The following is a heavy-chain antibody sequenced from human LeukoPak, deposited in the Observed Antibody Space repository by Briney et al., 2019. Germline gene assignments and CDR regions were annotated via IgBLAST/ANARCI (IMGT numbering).Heavy chain of an antibody. Sequence: SETLSLTCTVSGGSISSSSYYWGWIRQPPGKGLEWIGSIYYSGSTYYNPSLKSRVTISVDTSKNQFSLKLSSVTAADTAVYYCAREHYDSSGYDYWGQGTLVTVSS. V-gene: IGHV4-39*07. CDR2: IYYSGST. CDR1: GGSISSSSYY. D-gene: IGHD3-22*01. CDR3: AREHYDSSGYDY. J-gene: IGHJ4*02.